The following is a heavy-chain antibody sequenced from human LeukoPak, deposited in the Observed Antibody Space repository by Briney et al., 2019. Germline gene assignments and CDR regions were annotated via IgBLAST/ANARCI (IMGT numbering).Heavy chain of an antibody. Sequence: TGGSLRLSCAASGLTFSSYGMHWVRQAPGKGLEWVAFIRYDGSNKYYADSVKGRFTISRDNSKNTLYLQMNSLRAEDTAVYYCARDRGGAYDFWSGYYTGYFDYWGQGTLVPVSS. CDR3: ARDRGGAYDFWSGYYTGYFDY. CDR2: IRYDGSNK. V-gene: IGHV3-30*02. CDR1: GLTFSSYG. D-gene: IGHD3-3*01. J-gene: IGHJ4*02.